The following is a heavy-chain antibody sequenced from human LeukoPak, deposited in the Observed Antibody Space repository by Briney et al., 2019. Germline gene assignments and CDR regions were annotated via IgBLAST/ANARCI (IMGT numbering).Heavy chain of an antibody. CDR3: ARDRNYYGSGSYDNYYGMDV. V-gene: IGHV1-18*01. D-gene: IGHD3-10*01. J-gene: IGHJ6*02. Sequence: GSSVKVSCKASVSTFTSYGISWVRQAPGQGLEWLGWISAYNSNTNYAQKLQGRVTMTTDTSTRPAYMELRSLRSDDTAVYHCARDRNYYGSGSYDNYYGMDVWNQGTTVTVSS. CDR2: ISAYNSNT. CDR1: VSTFTSYG.